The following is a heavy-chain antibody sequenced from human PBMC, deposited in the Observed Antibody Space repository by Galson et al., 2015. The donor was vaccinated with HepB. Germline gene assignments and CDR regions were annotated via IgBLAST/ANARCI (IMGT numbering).Heavy chain of an antibody. V-gene: IGHV3-73*01. Sequence: SLRLSCAGSGFTFSGSAMHWVRQASGKGLEWIGRIRSKVNSYATAYSASVKGRFTISRDDSKNTAYLQLNSLKTEDTAIYYCTRLYDFWSGHRGMGVWGQGTTVTVSS. CDR1: GFTFSGSA. CDR2: IRSKVNSYAT. J-gene: IGHJ6*02. D-gene: IGHD3-3*01. CDR3: TRLYDFWSGHRGMGV.